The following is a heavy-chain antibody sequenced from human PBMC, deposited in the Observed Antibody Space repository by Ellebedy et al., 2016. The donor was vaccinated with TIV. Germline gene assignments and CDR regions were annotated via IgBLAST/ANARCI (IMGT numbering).Heavy chain of an antibody. J-gene: IGHJ5*02. CDR3: ARDRNSIRSDYDFWSGYRSHWFDP. CDR1: GGSISGYY. V-gene: IGHV4-59*01. Sequence: SETLSLTCTVSGGSISGYYWNWVRRPPGKGLEWIGSIYYSGSTNYNPSLKSRVTISVDTSKNQFSLKLSSVTAADTAVYYCARDRNSIRSDYDFWSGYRSHWFDPWGQGTLVTVSS. D-gene: IGHD3-3*01. CDR2: IYYSGST.